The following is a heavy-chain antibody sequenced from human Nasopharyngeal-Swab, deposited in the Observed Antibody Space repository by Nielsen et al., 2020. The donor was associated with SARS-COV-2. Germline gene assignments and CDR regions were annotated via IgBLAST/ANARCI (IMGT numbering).Heavy chain of an antibody. D-gene: IGHD3-10*01. Sequence: GGSLRLSCAASGFTFSSYAMHWVRQAPGKGLEWVAVISYDGSNKYYADSVEGRFTISRDNSKNTLYLQMNSLRAEDTAVYYCARDGGLWFYYFDYWGQGTLVTVSS. V-gene: IGHV3-30-3*01. CDR3: ARDGGLWFYYFDY. J-gene: IGHJ4*02. CDR2: ISYDGSNK. CDR1: GFTFSSYA.